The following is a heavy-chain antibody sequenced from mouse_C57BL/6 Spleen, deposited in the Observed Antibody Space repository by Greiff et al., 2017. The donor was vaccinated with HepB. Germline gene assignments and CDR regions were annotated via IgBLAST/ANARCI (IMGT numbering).Heavy chain of an antibody. V-gene: IGHV5-4*01. D-gene: IGHD2-3*01. Sequence: EVKLMESGGGLVKPGGSLKLSCAASGFTFSSYAMSWVRQTPEKRLEWVATISDGGSYTYYPDNVKGRFTISRYNAKNNLYLQLSNLKSEDSAMYYCARDRRGIDVDYSDDWGQGTPLTVPS. CDR2: ISDGGSYT. CDR3: ARDRRGIDVDYSDD. CDR1: GFTFSSYA. J-gene: IGHJ2*01.